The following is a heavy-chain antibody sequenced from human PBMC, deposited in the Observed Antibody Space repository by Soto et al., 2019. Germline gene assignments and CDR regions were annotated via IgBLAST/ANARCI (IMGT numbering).Heavy chain of an antibody. CDR1: GFTFGDYA. Sequence: GESLKISCTASGFTFGDYAMSWFRQAPGKGLEWVGFIRSKAYGGTTEYAASVKGRFTISRDDSKSIAYLQMNSLKTEDTAVYYCTRDYGIVGATTNWFDPWGQGTLVTVSS. V-gene: IGHV3-49*03. CDR2: IRSKAYGGTT. CDR3: TRDYGIVGATTNWFDP. J-gene: IGHJ5*02. D-gene: IGHD1-26*01.